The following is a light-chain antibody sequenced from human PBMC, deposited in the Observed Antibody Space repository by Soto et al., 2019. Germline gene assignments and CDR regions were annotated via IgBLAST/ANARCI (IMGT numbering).Light chain of an antibody. CDR3: QNRSTVVT. J-gene: IGKJ4*01. V-gene: IGKV3-11*01. CDR2: DAF. CDR1: QSINTY. Sequence: EIVLTQSPATLSLSPGERATLSCRASQSINTYLAWYQQKPGQTPRLLIYDAFHRAPGIPAMFSGSGSGTDFTLSSTTLESEDFEVYYCQNRSTVVTFGGGTKVEI.